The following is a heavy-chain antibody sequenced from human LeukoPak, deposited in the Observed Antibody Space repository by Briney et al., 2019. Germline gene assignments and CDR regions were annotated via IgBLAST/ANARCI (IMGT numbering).Heavy chain of an antibody. D-gene: IGHD5-18*01. CDR1: GCSISSYY. CDR2: IYSSGGA. CDR3: AGGHSYGYGWFDP. Sequence: WESLPLTCTASGCSISSYYLSWIRQAPGKGLEWIGCIYSSGGASYNASLKSRGTTSVDASYIKFSLKLRSVTAADAAVYYCAGGHSYGYGWFDPWGQGTLVTVSS. V-gene: IGHV4-59*01. J-gene: IGHJ5*02.